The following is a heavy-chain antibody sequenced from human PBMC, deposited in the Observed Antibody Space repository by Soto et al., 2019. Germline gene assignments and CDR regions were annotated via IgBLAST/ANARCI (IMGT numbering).Heavy chain of an antibody. CDR2: INAGSGNT. CDR3: SGGSGWLINY. J-gene: IGHJ4*01. V-gene: IGHV1-3*01. CDR1: GYTYTNYG. D-gene: IGHD6-19*01. Sequence: GXSVEVSFKESGYTYTNYGRHSVRQAPGQRLEWMGWINAGSGNTKYSQKFQGRITITRDTSASTVYMELNSLRAEDTAVYYCSGGSGWLINYWGHGTLVTVSS.